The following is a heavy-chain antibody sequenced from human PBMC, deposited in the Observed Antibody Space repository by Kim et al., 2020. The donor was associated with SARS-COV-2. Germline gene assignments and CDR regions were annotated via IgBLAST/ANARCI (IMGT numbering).Heavy chain of an antibody. V-gene: IGHV1-58*01. CDR3: AAVYYDYVWGSYRSDY. Sequence: SVKVSCKASGFTFTSSAVQWVRQARGQRLEWIGWIVVGSGNTNYAQKFQERVTITRDMSTSTAYMELSSLRSEDTAVYYCAAVYYDYVWGSYRSDYWGQGTLVTVSS. CDR1: GFTFTSSA. D-gene: IGHD3-16*02. CDR2: IVVGSGNT. J-gene: IGHJ4*02.